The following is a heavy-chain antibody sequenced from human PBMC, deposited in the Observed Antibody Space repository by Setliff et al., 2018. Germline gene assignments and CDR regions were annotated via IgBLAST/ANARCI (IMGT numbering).Heavy chain of an antibody. V-gene: IGHV4-59*01. CDR2: IYHNGNT. CDR3: ARESYYYYMDV. CDR1: GGSISPYF. Sequence: SETLSLTCTVSGGSISPYFWSWIRQPPGKGLEWIGYIYHNGNTNFNPSLKTRVTMSVDTSKNQFALNLRSVTAADTAVYYCARESYYYYMDVWGKGTTVTVSS. J-gene: IGHJ6*03.